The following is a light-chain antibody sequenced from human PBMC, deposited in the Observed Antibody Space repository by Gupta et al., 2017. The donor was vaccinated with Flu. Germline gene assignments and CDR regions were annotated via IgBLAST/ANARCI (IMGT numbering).Light chain of an antibody. J-gene: IGLJ2*01. CDR3: NSYTTSGTLV. CDR2: AASNELV. Sequence: SALTQPASVFGSLGQSITISCTGSSTDVGASDYLSWYQQHPGKAPRLKIYAASNELVNGPAAVCGHFSGSKAGNTASLTISGLRTDDDADYYCNSYTTSGTLVFGGGTKLTVL. V-gene: IGLV2-14*01. CDR1: STDVGASDY.